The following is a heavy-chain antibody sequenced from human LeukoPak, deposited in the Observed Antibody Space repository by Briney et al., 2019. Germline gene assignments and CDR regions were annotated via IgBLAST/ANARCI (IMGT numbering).Heavy chain of an antibody. J-gene: IGHJ6*04. Sequence: SETLSLTCTVSGGSISSGGYYWSWIRQHPGKGLEWIGYIYYSGSTYYNPSLKSRVTISVDMSKNQFSLKLSSVTAADTAVYYCARDGRSGESRLGMDVWGKGTTVTVSS. CDR3: ARDGRSGESRLGMDV. D-gene: IGHD3-10*01. V-gene: IGHV4-31*03. CDR1: GGSISSGGYY. CDR2: IYYSGST.